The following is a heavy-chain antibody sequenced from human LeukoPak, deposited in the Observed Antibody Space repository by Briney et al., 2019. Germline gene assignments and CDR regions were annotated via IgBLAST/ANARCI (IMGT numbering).Heavy chain of an antibody. CDR3: ARTTRGSADY. CDR1: AFTFSWFW. D-gene: IGHD5-12*01. J-gene: IGHJ4*02. Sequence: PGGSLRLSCEASAFTFSWFWMSWVRQPPRKGLEWVGRIRSKASRYTTEYAASVRGRFTIYGDASKNLLYLQMESLRIDDTAVYYCARTTRGSADYWGQGTLVTVSS. CDR2: IRSKASRYTT. V-gene: IGHV3-72*01.